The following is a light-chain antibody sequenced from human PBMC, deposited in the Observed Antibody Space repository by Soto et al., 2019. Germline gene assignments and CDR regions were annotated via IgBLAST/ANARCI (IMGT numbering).Light chain of an antibody. CDR2: DVN. Sequence: QSALTQPRSVSGSPGQSVTISCTGTSSDVGAYNYVSWYQQHPGKAPKVMIYDVNKRPSGVPDRFSGSKSGNTASLTISGLQADDEADYYCCSYAGIYTYVFGTGTKLTVL. V-gene: IGLV2-11*01. J-gene: IGLJ1*01. CDR1: SSDVGAYNY. CDR3: CSYAGIYTYV.